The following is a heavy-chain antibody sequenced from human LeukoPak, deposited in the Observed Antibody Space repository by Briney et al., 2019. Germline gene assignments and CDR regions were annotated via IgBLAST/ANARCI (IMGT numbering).Heavy chain of an antibody. CDR2: ISSSGSGGNT. CDR1: GVTLSSYA. D-gene: IGHD5-24*01. Sequence: PGGSLRLSCAASGVTLSSYAMSWARQAPGKGLEWVSGISSSGSGGNTYYADSVKGRFTISRDSSKNTLFLHMNTLRAEDTAIYYCTRVGYIDEGIDYWGQGTLVTVSS. CDR3: TRVGYIDEGIDY. V-gene: IGHV3-23*01. J-gene: IGHJ4*02.